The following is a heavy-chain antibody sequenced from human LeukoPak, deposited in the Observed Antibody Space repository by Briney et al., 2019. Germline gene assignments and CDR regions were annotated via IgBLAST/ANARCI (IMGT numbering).Heavy chain of an antibody. V-gene: IGHV1-69*06. CDR1: GGTFSNYA. J-gene: IGHJ4*02. Sequence: ASVKVSFKASGGTFSNYAISWVRQAPGQGLEWMGRIIPIFGTAKYAQKFQGSVTITADKSTSTAYMELNSLRSEDTAVYYCAQQNSYDSSGLDYWGQGTLVTVSS. CDR2: IIPIFGTA. CDR3: AQQNSYDSSGLDY. D-gene: IGHD3-22*01.